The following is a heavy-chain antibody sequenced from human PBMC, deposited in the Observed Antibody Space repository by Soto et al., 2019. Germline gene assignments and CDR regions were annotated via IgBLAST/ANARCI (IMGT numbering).Heavy chain of an antibody. CDR2: ISSSSSYI. D-gene: IGHD6-25*01. Sequence: EVQLVESGGGLVKPGGSLRLSCAASGFTFSSYSMNWVRQAPGKGLEWVSSISSSSSYIYYADSVKGRFTISRDNAKNSLDPKMNSGRAEDTAVYYGGREPPRIAADHYYYGFDVWGQGSPVTVPS. V-gene: IGHV3-21*01. CDR1: GFTFSSYS. J-gene: IGHJ6*02. CDR3: GREPPRIAADHYYYGFDV.